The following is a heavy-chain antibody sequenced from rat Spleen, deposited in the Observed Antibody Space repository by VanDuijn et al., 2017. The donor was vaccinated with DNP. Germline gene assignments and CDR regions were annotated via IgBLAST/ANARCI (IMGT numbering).Heavy chain of an antibody. Sequence: EVQLVESGGGLVQPGRSLKLSCAASGFTFSNSCMHWIRQAPTKGLEWVASITASGGSTSYRDSVTGRFTISRDNAKSTLYLQMDSLRSEETATYYCAKAGGYSPWYFDYWGQGVMVTVSS. CDR3: AKAGGYSPWYFDY. V-gene: IGHV5-19*01. D-gene: IGHD1-11*01. J-gene: IGHJ2*01. CDR2: ITASGGST. CDR1: GFTFSNSC.